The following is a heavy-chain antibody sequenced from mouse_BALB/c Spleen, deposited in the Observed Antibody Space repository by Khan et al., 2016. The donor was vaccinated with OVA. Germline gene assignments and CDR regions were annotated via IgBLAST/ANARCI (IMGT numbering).Heavy chain of an antibody. J-gene: IGHJ1*01. D-gene: IGHD2-4*01. CDR3: ARFYDYEGYFDV. Sequence: VKLLESGPGLVQPSQSLSITCTVSGFSLTSYGVHWVRQPPGKGLEWLGVIWSGGSTDYNAVFISRLSISKDNSKSQVFFKMNSLQTDDTAIYYCARFYDYEGYFDVWGAGTTVTVSS. CDR2: IWSGGST. CDR1: GFSLTSYG. V-gene: IGHV2-4*02.